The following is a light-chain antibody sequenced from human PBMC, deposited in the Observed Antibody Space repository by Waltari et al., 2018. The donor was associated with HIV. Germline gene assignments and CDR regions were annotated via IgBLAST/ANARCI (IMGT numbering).Light chain of an antibody. J-gene: IGKJ3*01. CDR1: QSVSSK. V-gene: IGKV3-15*01. CDR3: QQSYSTPAT. Sequence: EIVMTQSPATLSVAPGERATLSCRASQSVSSKLAWYQQKPGQAPRLLIYGASTRATGIPARFSGGGSGTDFTLTISSLQPEDFATYYCQQSYSTPATFGPGTKVDIK. CDR2: GAS.